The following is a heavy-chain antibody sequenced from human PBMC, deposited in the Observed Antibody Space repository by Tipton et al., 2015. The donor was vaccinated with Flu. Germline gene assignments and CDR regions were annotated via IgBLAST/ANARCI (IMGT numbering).Heavy chain of an antibody. J-gene: IGHJ3*02. V-gene: IGHV3-53*01. CDR1: GFIVSSDY. CDR3: AKRYCSNSTCYIPDAFDT. Sequence: SLRLSCAASGFIVSSDYMSWVRQAPGKGLEWVSVIYSSDSTSYADSVRGRFTLSRDNSRNTLYLQMNNLRVEDTAVYYCAKRYCSNSTCYIPDAFDTWGQGTMVTVSS. D-gene: IGHD2-2*01. CDR2: IYSSDST.